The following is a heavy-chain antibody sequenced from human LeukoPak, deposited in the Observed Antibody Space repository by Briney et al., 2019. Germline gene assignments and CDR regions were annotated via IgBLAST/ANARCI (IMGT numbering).Heavy chain of an antibody. CDR1: GVTFRSYL. V-gene: IGHV3-7*02. CDR3: VRGRGNSSSWYWDY. J-gene: IGHJ4*02. CDR2: INEDVGEQ. D-gene: IGHD6-13*01. Sequence: PGGSLRLSCAPSGVTFRSYLMSWGRHAPGKWLDCVANINEDVGEQYYVDSAKGRFTIPRDNGKKSLFLQMSSLRVEDTAVYFCVRGRGNSSSWYWDYWGQGTLVTVSS.